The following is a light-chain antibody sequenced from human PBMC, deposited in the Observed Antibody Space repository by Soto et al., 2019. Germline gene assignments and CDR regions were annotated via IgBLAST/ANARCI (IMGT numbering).Light chain of an antibody. V-gene: IGKV3-11*01. J-gene: IGKJ5*01. Sequence: EILVTQRPATLSVSPGERATLSCRASQSIRSNFVAWYQQKPGQAPRLLISDASNGATGVPARFSGSGSGTDFTLTISSLEPEDFAVYYCQHRSEWPVSFGQGTRLEIK. CDR2: DAS. CDR1: QSIRSN. CDR3: QHRSEWPVS.